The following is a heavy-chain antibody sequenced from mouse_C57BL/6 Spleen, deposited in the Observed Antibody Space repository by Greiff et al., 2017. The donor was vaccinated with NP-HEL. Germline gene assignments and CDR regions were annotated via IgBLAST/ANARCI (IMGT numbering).Heavy chain of an antibody. D-gene: IGHD3-1*01. Sequence: VKVVESGAELVKPGASVKMSCKASGYTFTTYPIEWMKQNHGKSLEWIGNFHPYNDDTKYNEKFKGKATLTVEKSSSTVYLELSRLTSDDSAVYYCVSGYAMDYWGQGTSVTVSS. CDR1: GYTFTTYP. CDR3: VSGYAMDY. V-gene: IGHV1-47*01. CDR2: FHPYNDDT. J-gene: IGHJ4*01.